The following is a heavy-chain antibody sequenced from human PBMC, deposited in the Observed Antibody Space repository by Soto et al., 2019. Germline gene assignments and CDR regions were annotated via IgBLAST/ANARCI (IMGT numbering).Heavy chain of an antibody. V-gene: IGHV1-18*01. CDR3: ARDPWSSSWTNYYYYGMDV. CDR2: ISAYNGNT. Sequence: ASVKVSCKASGYTFTSYGISWVRQAPGQGLEWMGWISAYNGNTNYAQKLQGRVTMTTDTSTSTAYMELRSLRSDDTAVYYCARDPWSSSWTNYYYYGMDVWGQGTTVTV. D-gene: IGHD6-13*01. J-gene: IGHJ6*02. CDR1: GYTFTSYG.